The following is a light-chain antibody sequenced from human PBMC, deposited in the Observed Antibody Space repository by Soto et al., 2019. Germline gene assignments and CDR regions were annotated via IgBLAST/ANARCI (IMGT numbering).Light chain of an antibody. Sequence: IQMPQFPSTLSASVGDRVTITCRASQSISSWLAWYQQKPGKAPKLLIYDASSLESGVPSRFSGSGSGTEFTLTISSLQPDDFATYYCQQYNSYPITFGQGTRLEIK. CDR2: DAS. CDR3: QQYNSYPIT. J-gene: IGKJ5*01. V-gene: IGKV1-5*01. CDR1: QSISSW.